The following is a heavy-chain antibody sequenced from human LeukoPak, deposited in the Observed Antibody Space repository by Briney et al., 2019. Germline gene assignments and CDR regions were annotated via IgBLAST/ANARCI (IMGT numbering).Heavy chain of an antibody. D-gene: IGHD2/OR15-2a*01. CDR1: GYSFTNYW. J-gene: IGHJ4*02. CDR3: ARLSITTSLRLYFFDY. Sequence: GESLKISLQGSGYSFTNYWLGWVRQIPGKGLAWKGIFYPGDSNTRYNPSFQGQVTYSADKSGNTAYLQWSSLRASDTAIYYCARLSITTSLRLYFFDYWGQGTLVTVPS. CDR2: FYPGDSNT. V-gene: IGHV5-51*01.